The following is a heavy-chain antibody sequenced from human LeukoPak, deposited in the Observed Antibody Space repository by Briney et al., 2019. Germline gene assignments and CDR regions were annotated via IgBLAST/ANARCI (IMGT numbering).Heavy chain of an antibody. J-gene: IGHJ4*02. Sequence: TGGSLRLSCAASGFTVSSNYMSWVRQAPGKGLEWVSVIYSGGSTYYADSVKGRFTISRDNSKNTLYLQMNSLRAEDTAVYYCAKVTRLRYFDWLAPLDYWGQGTLVTVSS. CDR3: AKVTRLRYFDWLAPLDY. CDR2: IYSGGST. V-gene: IGHV3-53*01. D-gene: IGHD3-9*01. CDR1: GFTVSSNY.